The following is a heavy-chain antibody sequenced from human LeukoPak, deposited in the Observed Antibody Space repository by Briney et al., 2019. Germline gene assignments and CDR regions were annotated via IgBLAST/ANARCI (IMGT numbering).Heavy chain of an antibody. D-gene: IGHD2-2*01. CDR1: GFTFSSYW. CDR2: IYSGGST. CDR3: ARLTGNQLQPYDY. Sequence: GGSLRLSCAASGFTFSSYWMSWVRQAPGKGLEWVSVIYSGGSTYYADSVKGRFTISRDNSKNTLYLQMNSLRAEDTAVYYCARLTGNQLQPYDYWGQGTLVTISS. J-gene: IGHJ4*02. V-gene: IGHV3-66*01.